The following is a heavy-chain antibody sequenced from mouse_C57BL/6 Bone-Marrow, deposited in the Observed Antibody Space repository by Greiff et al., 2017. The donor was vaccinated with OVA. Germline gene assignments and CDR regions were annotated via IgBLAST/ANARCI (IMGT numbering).Heavy chain of an antibody. CDR1: GFTFTDYY. CDR2: IRNKANGYTT. CDR3: ARYGYGSSWCWFAY. J-gene: IGHJ3*01. V-gene: IGHV7-3*01. D-gene: IGHD1-1*01. Sequence: EVMLVESGGGLVQPGGSLSLSCAASGFTFTDYYMSWVRQPPGKALEWLGFIRNKANGYTTEYSASVKGRFTISRDNSQSILYLQMNALRADDRATYYCARYGYGSSWCWFAYWGQGTLVTVSA.